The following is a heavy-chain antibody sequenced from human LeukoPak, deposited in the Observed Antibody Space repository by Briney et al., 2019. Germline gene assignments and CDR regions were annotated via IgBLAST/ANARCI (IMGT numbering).Heavy chain of an antibody. CDR2: ISGSGGST. D-gene: IGHD6-13*01. CDR3: AKDQPSIAAAGIFDY. V-gene: IGHV3-23*01. CDR1: GFTFSSYA. J-gene: IGHJ4*02. Sequence: GGSLRLSCAASGFTFSSYAMSWVRQAPGKGLEWVSAISGSGGSTYHADSVKGRFTISRDNSKNTLYLQMNSPRAEDTAVYYCAKDQPSIAAAGIFDYWGQGTLVTVSS.